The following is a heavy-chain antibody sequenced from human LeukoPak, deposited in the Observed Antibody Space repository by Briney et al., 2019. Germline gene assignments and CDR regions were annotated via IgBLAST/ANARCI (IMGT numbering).Heavy chain of an antibody. CDR1: GFTFSSYW. J-gene: IGHJ4*02. CDR2: INSDGSST. CDR3: ARVDPKAPGDYS. D-gene: IGHD2-2*03. Sequence: LGGSLRLSCAASGFTFSSYWMHWVRQAPGKGLVWVSRINSDGSSTKYAESVKGRFTISSDNAKNTLYVQMNNLSAEDTAVYYCARVDPKAPGDYSWGRGTLVTVSS. V-gene: IGHV3-74*03.